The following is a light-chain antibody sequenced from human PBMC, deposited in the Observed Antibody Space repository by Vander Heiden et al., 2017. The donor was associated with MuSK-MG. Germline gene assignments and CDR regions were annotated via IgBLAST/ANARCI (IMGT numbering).Light chain of an antibody. CDR3: QQEDKRPMT. Sequence: EIVMTQSPATLSVSPGESATLSCRASQSVSSSLAWYQQKPGQAPRLLIYGASTRATGIPARFSGSGSGTEFTFIISSLQSEDCAVYFCQQEDKRPMTFGRGTKVVIK. V-gene: IGKV3-15*01. J-gene: IGKJ1*01. CDR1: QSVSSS. CDR2: GAS.